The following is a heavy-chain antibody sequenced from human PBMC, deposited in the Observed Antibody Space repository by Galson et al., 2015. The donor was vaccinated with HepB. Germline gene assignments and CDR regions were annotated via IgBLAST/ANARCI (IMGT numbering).Heavy chain of an antibody. D-gene: IGHD3-22*01. CDR2: IYSGGST. CDR1: GFTFSDYY. CDR3: ARIARGMYYYDSSGYTGAFDY. V-gene: IGHV3-66*01. J-gene: IGHJ4*02. Sequence: SLRLSCAASGFTFSDYYMSWVRQAPGKGLEWVSVIYSGGSTYYADSVKGRFTISRDNSKNTLYLQMNSLRAEDTAVYYCARIARGMYYYDSSGYTGAFDYWGQGTLVTVSS.